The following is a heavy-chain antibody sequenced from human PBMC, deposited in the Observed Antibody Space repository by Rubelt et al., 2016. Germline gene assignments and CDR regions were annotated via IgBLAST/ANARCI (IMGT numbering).Heavy chain of an antibody. CDR2: INHSGST. D-gene: IGHD6-13*01. CDR3: ARGRRGSSSWLGRDYYGMDV. Sequence: QVQLQQWGAGLLKPSETLSLTCAVYGGSFSGYYWSWIRQPPGKGLEWIGEINHSGSTNYNPSLKSRVTISVDTSTNQFSLKLRSVTAADTAVYYCARGRRGSSSWLGRDYYGMDVWGQGTTVTVSS. J-gene: IGHJ6*02. V-gene: IGHV4-34*01. CDR1: GGSFSGYY.